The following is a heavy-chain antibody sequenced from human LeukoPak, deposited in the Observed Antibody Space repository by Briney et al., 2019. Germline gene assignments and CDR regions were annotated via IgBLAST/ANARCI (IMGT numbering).Heavy chain of an antibody. CDR2: ISGSGGST. D-gene: IGHD3-22*01. CDR1: GFTFSSYA. J-gene: IGHJ3*02. V-gene: IGHV3-23*01. CDR3: AKDLYYYDSSGYPDAFDI. Sequence: GGSLRLSCTASGFTFSSYAMNWVRQAPGKGLEWVSAISGSGGSTYYADSVKGRFTISRDNSKNTLYLQMNSLRAEDTAVYYCAKDLYYYDSSGYPDAFDIWGQGTMVTVSS.